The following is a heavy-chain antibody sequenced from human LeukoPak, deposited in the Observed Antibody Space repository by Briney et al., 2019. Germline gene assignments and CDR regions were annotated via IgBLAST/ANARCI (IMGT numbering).Heavy chain of an antibody. D-gene: IGHD2-2*01. V-gene: IGHV4-31*03. Sequence: SETLSLTCTVSGGSISSGGYYWSWIRQHPGKGLEWIGYIHYSGSTYYNPSLKSRVTISVDTSKNQFSLKLSSVTAADTAVYYCARGGEYCSSTSCSDYWGQGTLVTASS. CDR3: ARGGEYCSSTSCSDY. CDR2: IHYSGST. CDR1: GGSISSGGYY. J-gene: IGHJ4*02.